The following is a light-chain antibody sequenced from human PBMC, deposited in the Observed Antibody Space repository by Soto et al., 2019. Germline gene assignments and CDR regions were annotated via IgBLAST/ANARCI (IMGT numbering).Light chain of an antibody. Sequence: EIVVTQSPDSRAVSLGERGTIDCKSGQSVLYSANNKNYLAWYQQKPRQPPKLLINWASTRASGVPDRFSGSGSGTDFTLTISSLQAEDVAVYYCQQYYNTPLTFGGGTKVDIK. CDR3: QQYYNTPLT. CDR2: WAS. J-gene: IGKJ4*01. V-gene: IGKV4-1*01. CDR1: QSVLYSANNKNY.